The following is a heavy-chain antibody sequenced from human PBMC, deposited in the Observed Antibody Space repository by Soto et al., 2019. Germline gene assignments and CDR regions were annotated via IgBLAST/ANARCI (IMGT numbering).Heavy chain of an antibody. Sequence: QVQLVQSGAEVKKHGPSVKVSCKTSGYTFTNFGLSWVRQAPGQGLEWMGWISAYNGNTNYAQNFQGRVTMTTDTSTSTADMELRSLRSDDTAVYYCARGGTPIDCWGQGTLVTFSS. D-gene: IGHD3-16*01. J-gene: IGHJ4*02. CDR1: GYTFTNFG. CDR2: ISAYNGNT. CDR3: ARGGTPIDC. V-gene: IGHV1-18*01.